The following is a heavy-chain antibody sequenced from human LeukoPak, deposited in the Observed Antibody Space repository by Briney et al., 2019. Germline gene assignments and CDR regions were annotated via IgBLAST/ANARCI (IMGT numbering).Heavy chain of an antibody. CDR2: ISQSGNT. CDR1: GYSISSGYE. D-gene: IGHD3-16*02. CDR3: ASYYDYVWGSYRYGKFDY. V-gene: IGHV4-38-2*02. Sequence: SETLSLTCTVSGYSISSGYEWGWIRQTPGKRLEWIGSISQSGNTYDNPSLKSRVTMSVDTARNQFSLKLTSVTAADTAVYYCASYYDYVWGSYRYGKFDYWGQGTLVTVSS. J-gene: IGHJ4*02.